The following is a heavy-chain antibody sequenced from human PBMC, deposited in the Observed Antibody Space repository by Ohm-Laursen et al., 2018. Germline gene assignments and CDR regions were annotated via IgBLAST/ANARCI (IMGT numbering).Heavy chain of an antibody. CDR2: IHASGST. Sequence: SETLSLTCFVSGSSISTYYWSWIRQSAGKGLEWIGRIHASGSTNYNPSLKSRVSLSHDTSKNQFSLKMTSVTAADTAVYYCARDARVAGTSDAFEYWGQGTLVTVTS. CDR3: ARDARVAGTSDAFEY. J-gene: IGHJ4*02. CDR1: GSSISTYY. D-gene: IGHD1-7*01. V-gene: IGHV4-4*07.